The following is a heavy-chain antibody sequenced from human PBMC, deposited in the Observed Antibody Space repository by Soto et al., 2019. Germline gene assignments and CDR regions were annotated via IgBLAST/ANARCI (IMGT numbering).Heavy chain of an antibody. J-gene: IGHJ4*02. CDR1: GFTFSNYW. CDR2: ISSDGSST. V-gene: IGHV3-74*01. Sequence: EVELVESGGGLVQPGGSLRLSCVASGFTFSNYWMHWVRQAPGKGLEWVSRISSDGSSTTYADSVKGRFTISRDNAENSLHLQMNSLRAEDTAVYYCASVRYCSDNSCYSWFDYWGQGTLVTVSS. CDR3: ASVRYCSDNSCYSWFDY. D-gene: IGHD2-15*01.